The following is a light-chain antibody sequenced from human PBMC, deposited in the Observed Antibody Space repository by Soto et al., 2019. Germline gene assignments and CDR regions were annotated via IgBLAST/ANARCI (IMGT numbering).Light chain of an antibody. CDR3: QSYDSGLSAVV. V-gene: IGLV1-40*01. J-gene: IGLJ2*01. CDR2: DNT. Sequence: QSVLTQPPSVSGAPGQRVTVSCTGGSSNIGAGYDVHWYQQLPGTAPKLLIYDNTNRPSGVPDRFSGSKSGTSASLAITGLQAEDEADYYCQSYDSGLSAVVFGGGTKLTVL. CDR1: SSNIGAGYD.